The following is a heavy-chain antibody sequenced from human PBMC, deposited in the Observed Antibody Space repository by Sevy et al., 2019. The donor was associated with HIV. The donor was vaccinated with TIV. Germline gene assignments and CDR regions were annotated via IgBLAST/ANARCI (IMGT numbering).Heavy chain of an antibody. Sequence: GGSLRLSCAASGFTFSSSSMTWVRQAQGKGLEWVATISQGGSEEYYVDSVKGRFTISRDNAKNSLYLQMNSLSAVDTAVYFCARFVSLGYWGQGTLVTVSS. D-gene: IGHD6-13*01. V-gene: IGHV3-7*01. CDR2: ISQGGSEE. CDR1: GFTFSSSS. CDR3: ARFVSLGY. J-gene: IGHJ4*02.